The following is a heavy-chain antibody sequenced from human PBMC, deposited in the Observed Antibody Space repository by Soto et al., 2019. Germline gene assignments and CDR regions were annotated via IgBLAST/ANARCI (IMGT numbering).Heavy chain of an antibody. CDR1: GFTFSSYS. CDR3: ARDPDYDSVAFDI. Sequence: GESLKISCAASGFTFSSYSMNWVRQAPGKGLEWVSSISSSSSYIYYADSVKGRFTISRDNAKNSLYLQMNSLRAKDTAVYYCARDPDYDSVAFDIWGQGTMVTVSS. D-gene: IGHD3-3*01. J-gene: IGHJ3*02. V-gene: IGHV3-21*01. CDR2: ISSSSSYI.